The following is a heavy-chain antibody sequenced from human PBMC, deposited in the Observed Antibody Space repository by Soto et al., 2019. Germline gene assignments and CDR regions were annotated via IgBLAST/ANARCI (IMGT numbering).Heavy chain of an antibody. V-gene: IGHV3-21*01. Sequence: GGSLRLSCAASGFTFSRYSMNWVRQAPGKGLEWVSSISSSSSYIYYADSVKGRFTISRDNAKNSLYLQMNSLRAEDTAVYYCARGRVTTILSTVYYYYYGMDVWGQGTTVTVSS. CDR3: ARGRVTTILSTVYYYYYGMDV. CDR1: GFTFSRYS. J-gene: IGHJ6*02. CDR2: ISSSSSYI. D-gene: IGHD5-12*01.